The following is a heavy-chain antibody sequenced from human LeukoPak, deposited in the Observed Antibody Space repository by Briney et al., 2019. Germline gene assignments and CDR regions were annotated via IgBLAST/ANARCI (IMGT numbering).Heavy chain of an antibody. CDR1: GYTFTSYD. V-gene: IGHV1-8*01. CDR3: ARGGGVVVAAHDAFDI. CDR2: MNPNSGNT. D-gene: IGHD2-15*01. J-gene: IGHJ3*02. Sequence: GASVKVSCKASGYTFTSYDINWVRQATGQGLECMGWMNPNSGNTGYAQKFQGRVTMTRNTSISTAYMELSSLRSEDTAVYYCARGGGVVVAAHDAFDIWGQGTMVTVSS.